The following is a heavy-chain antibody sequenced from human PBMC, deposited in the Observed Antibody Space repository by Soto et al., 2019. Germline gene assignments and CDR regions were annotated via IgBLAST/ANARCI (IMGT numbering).Heavy chain of an antibody. CDR2: IYYSGST. CDR3: ARQGGSGYYLDY. D-gene: IGHD3-22*01. V-gene: IGHV4-31*03. CDR1: GGSISSGGYY. Sequence: SETLSLPCTVSGGSISSGGYYWSWISQHPGKGLEWSGYIYYSGSTYYNPSLKSRVTISVDTSKNQCSLKLSSVTAADTAVYYCARQGGSGYYLDYWGQGTLVTVSS. J-gene: IGHJ4*02.